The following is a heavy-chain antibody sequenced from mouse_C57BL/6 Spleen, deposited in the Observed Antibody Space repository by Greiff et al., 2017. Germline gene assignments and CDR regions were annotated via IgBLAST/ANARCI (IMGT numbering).Heavy chain of an antibody. CDR3: ARHSNKGTLDY. Sequence: EVKLMESGGDLVKPGGSLKLSCAASGFTFSSYGMSWVRQTPDKRLEWVATISSGGSYTYYPDSVKGRFTISRDNAKNTLYLQMSSLKSEDTAMYYCARHSNKGTLDYWGQGTTLTVSS. CDR1: GFTFSSYG. V-gene: IGHV5-6*01. J-gene: IGHJ2*01. D-gene: IGHD2-5*01. CDR2: ISSGGSYT.